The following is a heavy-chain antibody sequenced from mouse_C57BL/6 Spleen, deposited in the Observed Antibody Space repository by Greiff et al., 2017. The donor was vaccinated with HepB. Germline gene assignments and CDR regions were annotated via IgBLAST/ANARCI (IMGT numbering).Heavy chain of an antibody. CDR2: INHYNGGT. V-gene: IGHV1-19*01. Sequence: VQLQQSGPVLVKPGASVKMSCKASGYTFTDYYMNWVKQSHGKSLEWIGVINHYNGGTSYNQKFKGKATLTVDKSSSTAYMELNSLTSEDSAVYYCARGDYLDYWGQGTTLTVSS. CDR3: ARGDYLDY. J-gene: IGHJ2*01. CDR1: GYTFTDYY.